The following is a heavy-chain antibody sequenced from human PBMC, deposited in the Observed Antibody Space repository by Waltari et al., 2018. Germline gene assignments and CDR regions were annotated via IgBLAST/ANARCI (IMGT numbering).Heavy chain of an antibody. J-gene: IGHJ3*02. CDR1: GYSFTSYW. D-gene: IGHD3-16*01. V-gene: IGHV5-10-1*03. CDR2: IDPSDSYT. Sequence: EVQLVQSGAEVKKPGESLRISCKGSGYSFTSYWISWVRQMPGKGLEWMGRIDPSDSYTNYRPSLQGNVTISADKAISTAYLQWSSLNASDTAMYYCATHYAPHLGWGAFDICGQVTMVTVSS. CDR3: ATHYAPHLGWGAFDI.